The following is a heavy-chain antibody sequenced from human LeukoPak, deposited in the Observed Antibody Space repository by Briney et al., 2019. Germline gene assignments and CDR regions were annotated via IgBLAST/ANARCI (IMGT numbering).Heavy chain of an antibody. CDR2: IYSGGST. V-gene: IGHV3-66*01. J-gene: IGHJ6*02. Sequence: PGGSLRLSCAASGFTVSSNYMSWVRQAPGKGLEWVSVIYSGGSTYYADSVKGRFTISRDNSKNTLYLQMNSLRAEDTAVYYCARDPHSHGDYVGYGMDVWGQGTTVTVSS. CDR3: ARDPHSHGDYVGYGMDV. CDR1: GFTVSSNY. D-gene: IGHD4-17*01.